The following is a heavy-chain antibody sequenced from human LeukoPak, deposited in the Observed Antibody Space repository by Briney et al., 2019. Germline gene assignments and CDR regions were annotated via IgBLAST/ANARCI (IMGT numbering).Heavy chain of an antibody. J-gene: IGHJ5*02. CDR3: AREVGDSSGPYLNWFDP. CDR2: IKQDGSEK. V-gene: IGHV3-7*01. D-gene: IGHD3-22*01. Sequence: GGSLRLSCAASGFTFSSYWMSWVRQAPGKGLEWVANIKQDGSEKYYVDSVKGRFTISRDSAKNSLYLQMNSLRAEDTAVYYCAREVGDSSGPYLNWFDPWGRGTLVTVSS. CDR1: GFTFSSYW.